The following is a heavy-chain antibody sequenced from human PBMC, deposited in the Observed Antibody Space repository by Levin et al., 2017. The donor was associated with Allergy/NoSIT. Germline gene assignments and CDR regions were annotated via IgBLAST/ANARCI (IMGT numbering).Heavy chain of an antibody. J-gene: IGHJ6*02. CDR3: ASALAARLGAMDV. D-gene: IGHD6-6*01. CDR2: ISYDGSNK. V-gene: IGHV3-30*04. Sequence: SCAASGFTFSSYAMHWVRQAPGKGLEWVAVISYDGSNKYYADSVKGRFTISRDNSKNTLYLQMNSLRAEDTAVYYCASALAARLGAMDVWGQGTTVTVSS. CDR1: GFTFSSYA.